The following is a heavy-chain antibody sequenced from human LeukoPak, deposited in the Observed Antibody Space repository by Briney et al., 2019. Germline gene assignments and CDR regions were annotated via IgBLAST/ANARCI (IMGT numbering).Heavy chain of an antibody. CDR3: AKDRAPSGSYGFDY. D-gene: IGHD1-26*01. J-gene: IGHJ4*02. V-gene: IGHV3-23*01. Sequence: GGSLRLSCAASGFTFSSYSMNWVRQAPGKGLEWVSGISGSGGSTYYADSVEGRFTISRDNSKNTLYLQMNSLRAEDTAVYYCAKDRAPSGSYGFDYWGQGTLVTVSS. CDR2: ISGSGGST. CDR1: GFTFSSYS.